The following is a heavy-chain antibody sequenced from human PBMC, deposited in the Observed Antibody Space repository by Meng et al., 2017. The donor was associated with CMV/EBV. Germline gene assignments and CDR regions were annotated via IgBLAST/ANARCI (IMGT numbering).Heavy chain of an antibody. V-gene: IGHV3-21*01. CDR3: ARGSSSSYYYYGMDV. D-gene: IGHD6-6*01. Sequence: GESLKISCAASGFTFSSYSMNWVRQAPGKGLEWVSSISSSSSYIYYADSVKGRFTISRGNAKNSLYLQMNSLRAEDTAVYYCARGSSSSYYYYGMDVWGQGTTVTVSS. CDR2: ISSSSSYI. CDR1: GFTFSSYS. J-gene: IGHJ6*02.